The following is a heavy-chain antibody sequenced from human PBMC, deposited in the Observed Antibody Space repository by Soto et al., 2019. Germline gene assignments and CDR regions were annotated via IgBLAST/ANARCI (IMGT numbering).Heavy chain of an antibody. CDR3: ARVGYYDSSASLPGDY. CDR2: IIPISGTR. Sequence: SVKVSCKASGGSFSSYAISWVRQAPGQGLEWMGEIIPISGTRKYAQKLRGRVTITADESTRTAYMELSSLSSDDTAVYYCARVGYYDSSASLPGDYWGQGTLVTVSS. V-gene: IGHV1-69*13. J-gene: IGHJ4*02. CDR1: GGSFSSYA. D-gene: IGHD3-22*01.